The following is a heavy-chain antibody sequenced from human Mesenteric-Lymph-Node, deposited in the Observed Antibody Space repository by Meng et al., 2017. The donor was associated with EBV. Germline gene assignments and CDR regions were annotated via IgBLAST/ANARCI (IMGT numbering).Heavy chain of an antibody. J-gene: IGHJ4*02. V-gene: IGHV4-4*03. Sequence: QAPLQESGPGLVKPLGTLSLTCAVSGGSISSSNWWTWVRQPPGKGLEWIGEIFPTGGTNYNPSLKSRLTISGDKSKNQFSLKLSSVTAADTAVYYCAREGEVGYYESSGYYYWGQGTLVTVSS. CDR2: IFPTGGT. D-gene: IGHD3-22*01. CDR1: GGSISSSNW. CDR3: AREGEVGYYESSGYYY.